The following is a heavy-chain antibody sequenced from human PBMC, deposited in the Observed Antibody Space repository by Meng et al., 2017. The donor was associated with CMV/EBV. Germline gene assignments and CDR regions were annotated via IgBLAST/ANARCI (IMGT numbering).Heavy chain of an antibody. CDR1: GFTFSSCA. CDR3: AKSAYYDFWSSNWFDP. CDR2: ISGSGGST. V-gene: IGHV3-23*01. D-gene: IGHD3-3*01. Sequence: GGSLRLSCAASGFTFSSCAMSWVRQAPGKGLEWVSAISGSGGSTYYADSVKGRFTISRDNSKNTLYLQMNSLRAEDTAVYYCAKSAYYDFWSSNWFDPWGQGTLVTVSS. J-gene: IGHJ5*02.